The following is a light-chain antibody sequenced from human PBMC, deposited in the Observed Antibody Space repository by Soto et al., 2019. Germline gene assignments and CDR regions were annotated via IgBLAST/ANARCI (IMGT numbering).Light chain of an antibody. J-gene: IGKJ1*01. CDR3: QQYNTYSPERT. V-gene: IGKV1-5*01. Sequence: DIQMTQSPSTLSAFVGDRVTITCRASQSIGRWLAWYQQTPGKAPKLLIYDASSLESGVPSRFSGSGSGTEFTLTISSLQPDDFATYYCQQYNTYSPERTFGQGTKGDIK. CDR2: DAS. CDR1: QSIGRW.